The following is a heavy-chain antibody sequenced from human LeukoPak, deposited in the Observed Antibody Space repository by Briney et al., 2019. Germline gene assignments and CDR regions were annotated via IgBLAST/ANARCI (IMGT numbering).Heavy chain of an antibody. CDR1: GFIFSAYW. D-gene: IGHD5-18*01. Sequence: PGGSLRLSCVGSGFIFSAYWMAWVRQAPGKGPEWVANINEDGGEERYVDSVRGRFTISRDNTKNSLYLQMNSLRAEDTAVYYCARRSGYSYGPADYWGQGTLVTVSS. CDR3: ARRSGYSYGPADY. V-gene: IGHV3-7*01. J-gene: IGHJ4*02. CDR2: INEDGGEE.